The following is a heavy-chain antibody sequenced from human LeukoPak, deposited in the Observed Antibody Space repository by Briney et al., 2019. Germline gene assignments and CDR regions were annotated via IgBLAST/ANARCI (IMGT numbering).Heavy chain of an antibody. Sequence: ASVKVSCKASGYTFTSYDINGVRQATGQGLEWMGWMNPNSGNTGYAQKFQGRVTITRNTSISTAYMELSSLRSEDTAVYYCARGPMYSSSPLGYWGQGTLVTVSS. D-gene: IGHD6-6*01. V-gene: IGHV1-8*03. CDR3: ARGPMYSSSPLGY. CDR1: GYTFTSYD. J-gene: IGHJ4*02. CDR2: MNPNSGNT.